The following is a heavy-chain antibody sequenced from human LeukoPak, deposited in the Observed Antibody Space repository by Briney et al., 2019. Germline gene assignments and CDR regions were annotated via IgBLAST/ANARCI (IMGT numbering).Heavy chain of an antibody. CDR1: GYTFTSYY. CDR2: INPSGGST. CDR3: AMAELVGATYNWFDP. J-gene: IGHJ5*02. D-gene: IGHD1-26*01. V-gene: IGHV1-46*01. Sequence: ASVKVSCKASGYTFTSYYMHWVRQAPGQGLEWMGIINPSGGSTSYAQKFQGRVTMTRDMSTSTVYMELSSLRSEDTAVYYCAMAELVGATYNWFDPWGQGTLVTVSS.